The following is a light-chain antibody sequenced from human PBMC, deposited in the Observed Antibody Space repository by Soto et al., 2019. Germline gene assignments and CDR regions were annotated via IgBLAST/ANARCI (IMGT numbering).Light chain of an antibody. CDR3: ETWDINTRV. J-gene: IGLJ3*02. Sequence: QSVLTQSSSASASLGSSVKVTCTLSSGHNSYIIAWHQQQPGKAPRYLMKLEGSGTYNKGSGVPDRFSGSSSGADRYLTISNLQFEDEADYYCETWDINTRVFGGGTKLTVL. CDR2: LEGSGTY. CDR1: SGHNSYI. V-gene: IGLV4-60*02.